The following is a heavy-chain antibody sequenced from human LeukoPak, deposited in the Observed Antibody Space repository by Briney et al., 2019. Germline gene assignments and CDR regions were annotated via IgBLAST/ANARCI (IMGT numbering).Heavy chain of an antibody. CDR2: IYYSGST. CDR1: GGSISSYY. V-gene: IGHV4-59*01. Sequence: SETLSLTCTVSGGSISSYYWSWIQQPPGKGLEWIGYIYYSGSTNYNPSLKSRVTISVDTSKNQFSLKLSSVTAADTAVYYCARIRYYDSSGHGYYFDYWGQGTLVTVSS. CDR3: ARIRYYDSSGHGYYFDY. J-gene: IGHJ4*02. D-gene: IGHD3-22*01.